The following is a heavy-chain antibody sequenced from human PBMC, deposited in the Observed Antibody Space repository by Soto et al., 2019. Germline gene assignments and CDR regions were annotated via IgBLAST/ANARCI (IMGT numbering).Heavy chain of an antibody. J-gene: IGHJ4*02. CDR2: IDPSDSQT. D-gene: IGHD3-22*01. Sequence: GESLKISCKGSGYSFAGCWITWVRQKPGKGLEWMGRIDPSDSQTYYSPSFRGHVTISVTKSITTVFLQWSSLRASDTAMYYCARQIYDSDTGPNFQYYFDSWGQGTPVTVSS. CDR3: ARQIYDSDTGPNFQYYFDS. CDR1: GYSFAGCW. V-gene: IGHV5-10-1*01.